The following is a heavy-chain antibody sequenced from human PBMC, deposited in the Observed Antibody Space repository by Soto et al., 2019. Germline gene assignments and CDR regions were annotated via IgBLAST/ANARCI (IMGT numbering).Heavy chain of an antibody. CDR3: ARVRSSGWFDY. D-gene: IGHD6-19*01. CDR2: IYHSGTT. CDR1: GYSISSGYY. Sequence: SETLSLTXAVSGYSISSGYYWGWIRQPPGKGLEWIGNIYHSGTTYYEPSLKSRVTMSVDTSKNQFSLELTSVTAADTAVYYCARVRSSGWFDYWGQGTLVTVSS. J-gene: IGHJ4*02. V-gene: IGHV4-38-2*01.